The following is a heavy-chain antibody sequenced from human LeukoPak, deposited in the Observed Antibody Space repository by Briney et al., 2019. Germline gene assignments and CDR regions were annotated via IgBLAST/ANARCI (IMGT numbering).Heavy chain of an antibody. J-gene: IGHJ3*02. V-gene: IGHV4-30-4*01. CDR3: ARGDYYDSSGYYPFDAFDI. CDR2: IYYSGST. D-gene: IGHD3-22*01. Sequence: PSETLSLTCTVSGGSISSGDYYWSWIRQPPGKGLEWIGYIYYSGSTYYNPSLKSRVTISVDTSKNQFSLKLSSVTAADTAVYYCARGDYYDSSGYYPFDAFDIWGQGTMVTVSS. CDR1: GGSISSGDYY.